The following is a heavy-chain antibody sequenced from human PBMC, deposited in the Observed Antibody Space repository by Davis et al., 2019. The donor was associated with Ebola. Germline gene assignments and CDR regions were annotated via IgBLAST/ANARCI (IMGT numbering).Heavy chain of an antibody. CDR1: GFSLTTNGMC. CDR2: IDWDDDR. V-gene: IGHV2-70*01. CDR3: ARISDCYSGAFMDV. Sequence: SGPTLVKPTQTLTLTCTFSGFSLTTNGMCVTWIRQPPGKALEWLAFIDWDDDRYYSRFLKTKLSISKDTSKKQVVLTIINMDPVDTATYYCARISDCYSGAFMDVWGRGTTVTVSS. J-gene: IGHJ6*04. D-gene: IGHD2-15*01.